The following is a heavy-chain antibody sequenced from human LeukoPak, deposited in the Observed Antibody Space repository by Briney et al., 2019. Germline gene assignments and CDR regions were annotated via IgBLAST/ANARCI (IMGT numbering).Heavy chain of an antibody. CDR1: GFTFRSYE. CDR3: ARDFSIANI. D-gene: IGHD6-13*01. Sequence: PGGSLRLSCAASGFTFRSYEKHWVRQAPGKGLEWVSYISSSCSTRSYADSVKGRFTISRDNAKNSLYLQMNSLRDEDTAVYYCARDFSIANIWGQGTMVTVSS. V-gene: IGHV3-48*03. J-gene: IGHJ3*02. CDR2: ISSSCSTR.